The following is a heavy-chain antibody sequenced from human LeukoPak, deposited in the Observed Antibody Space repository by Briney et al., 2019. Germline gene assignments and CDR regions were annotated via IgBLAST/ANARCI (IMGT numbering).Heavy chain of an antibody. CDR1: GYTFTSYY. Sequence: ASVKVSCKASGYTFTSYYMHWVRQAPGQGLEWMGIINPSGGSTSYGQKFQGRVTMTRDTSISTAYMELSRLRSDDTAVYYCARGEQLEPYYFDYWGQGTLVTVSS. CDR3: ARGEQLEPYYFDY. CDR2: INPSGGST. J-gene: IGHJ4*02. D-gene: IGHD1-1*01. V-gene: IGHV1-46*01.